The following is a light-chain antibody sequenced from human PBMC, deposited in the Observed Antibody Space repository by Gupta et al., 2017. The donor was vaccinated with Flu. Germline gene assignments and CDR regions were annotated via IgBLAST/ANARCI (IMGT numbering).Light chain of an antibody. CDR1: QHINSW. Sequence: PSTVSASVGDRVSITCRASQHINSWLAWYQKKPGQAPKVLIYAASTLQSGVPSRFSGSGYGTDFTLTISGLQPEDFATYFCLQANSFPLSFGGGTXVEMK. J-gene: IGKJ4*01. CDR2: AAS. CDR3: LQANSFPLS. V-gene: IGKV1-12*01.